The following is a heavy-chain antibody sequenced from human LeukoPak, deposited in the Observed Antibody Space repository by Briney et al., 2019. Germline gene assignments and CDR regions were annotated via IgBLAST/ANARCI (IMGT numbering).Heavy chain of an antibody. D-gene: IGHD2-21*01. CDR1: GFTVSSNY. CDR2: ISSSGSTI. CDR3: ARVSLAYCGGDCYPDDAFDI. J-gene: IGHJ3*02. V-gene: IGHV3-11*04. Sequence: PGGSLRLSCAASGFTVSSNYMSWIRQAPGKGLEWVSYISSSGSTIYYADSVKGRFTISRDNAKNSLYLQMNSLRAEDTAVYYCARVSLAYCGGDCYPDDAFDIWGQGTMVTVSS.